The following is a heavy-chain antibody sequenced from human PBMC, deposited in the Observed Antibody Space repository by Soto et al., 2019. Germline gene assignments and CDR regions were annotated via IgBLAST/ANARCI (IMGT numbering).Heavy chain of an antibody. CDR2: INPDSGAT. CDR3: ARGDYGTGGYPFPYFDY. V-gene: IGHV1-2*02. CDR1: GYSFTGYY. J-gene: IGHJ4*02. Sequence: HEHLVQSGAEVKRPGASLKVSCKASGYSFTGYYIHWVRQAPGQGLEWMGWINPDSGATNYAQNFQGRVNLTTDTSISTASMDLTSLTSDDTAVYSCARGDYGTGGYPFPYFDYWGQGTLVIVSS. D-gene: IGHD2-8*02.